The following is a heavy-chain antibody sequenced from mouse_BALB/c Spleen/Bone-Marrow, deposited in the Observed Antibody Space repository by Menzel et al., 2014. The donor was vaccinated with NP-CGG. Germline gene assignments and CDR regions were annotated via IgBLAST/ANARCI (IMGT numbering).Heavy chain of an antibody. CDR3: TRSNYGYWYFDV. V-gene: IGHV1S81*02. Sequence: VQLVESGAELVKPGASVKLSCKASGHTFTRYYMYWVKQRPGQGLEWIGEINPTNGGTNFNEKFKSKATLTVDKSSSTAYMQLSSLTSEDSAVYYCTRSNYGYWYFDVWGAGTTVTVSS. CDR1: GHTFTRYY. CDR2: INPTNGGT. J-gene: IGHJ1*01. D-gene: IGHD1-1*01.